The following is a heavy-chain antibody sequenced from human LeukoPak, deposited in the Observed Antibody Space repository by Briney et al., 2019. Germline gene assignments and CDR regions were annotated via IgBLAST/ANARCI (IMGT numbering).Heavy chain of an antibody. V-gene: IGHV3-53*01. CDR2: IYSGGST. CDR3: ARGLPPAMADPPLDY. Sequence: SGGSLRLSCAASGFTFSDYYMSWIRQAPGKGLEWVSIIYSGGSTNYADSVKGRFTISRDNSKNTLYLQMNSLRAEDTAVYYCARGLPPAMADPPLDYWGQGTLVTVSS. CDR1: GFTFSDYY. D-gene: IGHD6-19*01. J-gene: IGHJ4*02.